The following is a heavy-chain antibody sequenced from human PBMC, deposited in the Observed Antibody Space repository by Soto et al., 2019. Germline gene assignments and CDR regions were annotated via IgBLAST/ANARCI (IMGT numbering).Heavy chain of an antibody. J-gene: IGHJ4*02. V-gene: IGHV4-31*03. CDR3: ARELNYYFDY. CDR1: GGSISSGGYY. CDR2: IYYSGSS. Sequence: QVQLQESGPGLVKPSQTLSLTCTVSGGSISSGGYYWSWIRQHPGKGLEWIGYIYYSGSSNYTPSIKSRATISVDTSKNQFSLKLRSMTAADTAVYYCARELNYYFDYWGQGTLVTVSS.